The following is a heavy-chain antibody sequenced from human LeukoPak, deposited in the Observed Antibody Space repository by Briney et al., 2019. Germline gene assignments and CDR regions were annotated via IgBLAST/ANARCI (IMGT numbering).Heavy chain of an antibody. CDR2: INPNSGGT. J-gene: IGHJ4*02. D-gene: IGHD6-19*01. CDR1: GYTFTGYY. Sequence: GASVKVSCKASGYTFTGYYMHWVRQAPGQGLEWMGWINPNSGGTNYAQKFQGRVTMTRDTSISTAYMELSRLRSDDTAVYYCARVRTNFPPVAGPFDYWGQGTLVTVSS. V-gene: IGHV1-2*02. CDR3: ARVRTNFPPVAGPFDY.